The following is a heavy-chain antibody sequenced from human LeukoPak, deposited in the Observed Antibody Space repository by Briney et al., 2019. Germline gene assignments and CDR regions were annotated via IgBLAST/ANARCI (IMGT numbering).Heavy chain of an antibody. V-gene: IGHV3-11*01. CDR3: ARHFCSGGSCYSLQYYFDY. D-gene: IGHD2-15*01. CDR1: GFTFTNYW. Sequence: PGVSLRLSCVASGFTFTNYWMSWIRQAPGKGLEWVSYISSSGSTIYYADSVKGRFTISRDNAKNSLYLQMNSLRAEDTAVYYCARHFCSGGSCYSLQYYFDYWGQGTLVTVSS. J-gene: IGHJ4*02. CDR2: ISSSGSTI.